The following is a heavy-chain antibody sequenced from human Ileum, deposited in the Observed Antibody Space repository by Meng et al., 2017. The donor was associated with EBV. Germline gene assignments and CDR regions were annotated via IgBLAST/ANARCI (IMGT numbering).Heavy chain of an antibody. CDR2: IYHSGST. CDR3: ARADKVRFDY. CDR1: GGSMSSTNW. J-gene: IGHJ4*02. Sequence: QVPLPEPGPGLVKPSGTLSLIWPVSGGSMSSTNWWSWVRQPPGKGLEWIGEIYHSGSTNYNPSLKSRVSISVDKSKNQFSLKLSSVTAADTAVYYCARADKVRFDYWGQGTLVTVSS. V-gene: IGHV4-4*02.